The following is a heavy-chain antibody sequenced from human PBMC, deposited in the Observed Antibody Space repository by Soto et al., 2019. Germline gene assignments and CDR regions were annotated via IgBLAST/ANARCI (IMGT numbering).Heavy chain of an antibody. V-gene: IGHV1-69*08. Sequence: QVQLVQSGAEVKKPGSSVKVSCKASGGTFSSYTIRWVRQAPGQGLEWMGRIIPILGIANYAQKFQGRVTITADKSTSTAYMELSSLRSEDTAVYYCARDLDSSSSSSTAFDIWGQGTMVTVSS. CDR3: ARDLDSSSSSSTAFDI. D-gene: IGHD6-6*01. CDR1: GGTFSSYT. CDR2: IIPILGIA. J-gene: IGHJ3*02.